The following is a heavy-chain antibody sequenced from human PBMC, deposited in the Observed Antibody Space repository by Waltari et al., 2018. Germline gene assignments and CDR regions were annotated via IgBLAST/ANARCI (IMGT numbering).Heavy chain of an antibody. J-gene: IGHJ4*02. CDR2: IYHSGST. V-gene: IGHV4-38-2*01. CDR1: GYSISSGYY. Sequence: QVQLQESGPGLVKPSETLSLTCAVSGYSISSGYYLGWIRQPPGKGLEWIGSIYHSGSTYYNPSLKSRVTISVDTSKNQFSLKLSSVTAADTAVYYCARGSEDSGSSEWGQGTLVTVSS. CDR3: ARGSEDSGSSE. D-gene: IGHD1-26*01.